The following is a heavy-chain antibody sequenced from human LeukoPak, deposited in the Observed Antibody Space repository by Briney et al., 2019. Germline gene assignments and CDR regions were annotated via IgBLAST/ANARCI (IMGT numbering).Heavy chain of an antibody. Sequence: ASVKVFCKASGYTFTRYDINWVRQATGQGLEWMGWMNPNSGNTGYAQKFQGRVTMTRNTSISTAYMELSSLRSEDTAVYYCARSPPRGITIFQFAPWGQGTLVTVSS. CDR2: MNPNSGNT. CDR1: GYTFTRYD. V-gene: IGHV1-8*01. D-gene: IGHD3-3*01. J-gene: IGHJ5*02. CDR3: ARSPPRGITIFQFAP.